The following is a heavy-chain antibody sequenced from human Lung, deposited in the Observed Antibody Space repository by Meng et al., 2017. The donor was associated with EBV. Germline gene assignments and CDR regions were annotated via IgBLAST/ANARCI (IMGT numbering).Heavy chain of an antibody. CDR2: ISSSISYI. J-gene: IGHJ1*01. V-gene: IGHV3-21*01. Sequence: EVQLVESGGGWVKPVGCXXLSCAASGFTFSSYSMTWVRQAPGRGLEWVSSISSSISYIYYADSVKGRFTNSRDNAKNSLYLQMNSLRAEDTAVYYCARMYSGSYYGYFQHWGQGTLVTVSS. CDR1: GFTFSSYS. CDR3: ARMYSGSYYGYFQH. D-gene: IGHD1-26*01.